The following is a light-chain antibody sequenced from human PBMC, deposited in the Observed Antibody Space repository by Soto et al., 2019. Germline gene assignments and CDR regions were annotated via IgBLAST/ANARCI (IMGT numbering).Light chain of an antibody. V-gene: IGKV3-20*01. CDR1: QSVSSIY. J-gene: IGKJ1*01. CDR2: GAS. Sequence: EIVLTQSPGTLSLSPGERATLSCRASQSVSSIYLAWYQQKPGQAPRLLMYGASRRATGIPDRFSGSGSGTDFTLTINGLEPEDFAVYYCQQYGSSPPWTFGQGTKVEV. CDR3: QQYGSSPPWT.